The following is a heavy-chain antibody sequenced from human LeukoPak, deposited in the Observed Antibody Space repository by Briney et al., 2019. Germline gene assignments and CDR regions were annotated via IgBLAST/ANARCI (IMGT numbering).Heavy chain of an antibody. J-gene: IGHJ3*02. CDR2: IYYSGST. Sequence: SETLSLTCTVSGGSISSYYWSWIRQPPGKGLEWIGYIYYSGSTNYNPSLKSRVTISVDTSKNQLSLKLSSVTAADTAVYYCATQPTDRYAFDIWGQGTMVTVSS. CDR3: ATQPTDRYAFDI. CDR1: GGSISSYY. V-gene: IGHV4-59*01. D-gene: IGHD2-15*01.